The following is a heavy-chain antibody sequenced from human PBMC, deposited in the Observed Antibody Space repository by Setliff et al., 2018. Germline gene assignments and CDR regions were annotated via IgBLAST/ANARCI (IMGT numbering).Heavy chain of an antibody. CDR3: ARGSSSYDY. Sequence: GGSLRLSCAASGFTFSNFGMNWVRQAPGKGLEWVSSISGSGTYTYTADSVKGRFTISRDNAKNSLYLQMNSLRAEDTAVYYCARGSSSYDYWGQGTLVPSPQ. CDR2: ISGSGTYT. CDR1: GFTFSNFG. D-gene: IGHD6-6*01. V-gene: IGHV3-21*01. J-gene: IGHJ4*02.